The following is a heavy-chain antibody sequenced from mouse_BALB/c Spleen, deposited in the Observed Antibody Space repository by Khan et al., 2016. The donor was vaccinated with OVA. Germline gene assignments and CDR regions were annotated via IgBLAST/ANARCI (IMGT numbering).Heavy chain of an antibody. D-gene: IGHD2-1*01. Sequence: VRLQQSGPELMKPGASVKISCKASGYSFTSYYIHWTKQSHGKSLEWIGCIDPFNGGISYNQKFKGKATLTVDQSSSTAYMHLSSLTSEDSAVXYCTRYGTDYWGQGTTLTVSS. CDR3: TRYGTDY. CDR1: GYSFTSYY. V-gene: IGHV1S135*01. CDR2: IDPFNGGI. J-gene: IGHJ2*01.